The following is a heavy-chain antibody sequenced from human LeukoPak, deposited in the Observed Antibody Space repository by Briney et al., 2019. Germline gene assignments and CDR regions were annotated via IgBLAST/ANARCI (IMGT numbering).Heavy chain of an antibody. CDR1: GYTFTSYG. V-gene: IGHV1-69*05. D-gene: IGHD3-10*01. J-gene: IGHJ6*03. CDR2: IIPIFGTA. Sequence: SVKVSCKASGYTFTSYGISWVRQAPGQGLEWMGGIIPIFGTANYAQKFQGRVTITTDESTSTAYMELSSLRSEDTAVYYCARDTLMVRGEIDYYYYYMDVWGKGTTVTVSS. CDR3: ARDTLMVRGEIDYYYYYMDV.